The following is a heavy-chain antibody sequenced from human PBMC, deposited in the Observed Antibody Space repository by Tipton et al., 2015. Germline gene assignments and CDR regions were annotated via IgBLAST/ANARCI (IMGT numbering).Heavy chain of an antibody. V-gene: IGHV4-61*01. CDR2: IYYSENT. Sequence: TPSLTCTVSGGSVTSGSDYWSWIRQPPGKGLEWIGYIYYSENTNYNPSLKSRVTISVDTSKNQFSLRLSSVTAADTAVYYCARGVTLKFYFTSGSRSTSYFDYWGRGTLVTVSS. CDR3: ARGVTLKFYFTSGSRSTSYFDY. D-gene: IGHD3-10*01. J-gene: IGHJ4*02. CDR1: GGSVTSGSDY.